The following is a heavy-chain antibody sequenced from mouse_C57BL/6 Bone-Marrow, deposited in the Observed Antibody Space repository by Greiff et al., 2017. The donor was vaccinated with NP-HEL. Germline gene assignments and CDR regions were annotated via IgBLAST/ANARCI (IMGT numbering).Heavy chain of an antibody. V-gene: IGHV1-50*01. CDR1: GYTFTSYW. D-gene: IGHD2-4*01. CDR2: IDPSDSYT. CDR3: ANDFPIMDY. Sequence: QVQLQQPGAELVKPGASVKLSCKASGYTFTSYWMQWVKQRPGQGLEWIGEIDPSDSYTHSNQKFKGKATLTVDTSSSTAYMQLRSLTSEDSALYYCANDFPIMDYWGQGTGVTVCS. J-gene: IGHJ4*01.